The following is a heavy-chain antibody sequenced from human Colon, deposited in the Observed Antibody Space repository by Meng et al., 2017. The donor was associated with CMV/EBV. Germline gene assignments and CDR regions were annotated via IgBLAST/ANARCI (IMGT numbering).Heavy chain of an antibody. D-gene: IGHD6-13*01. V-gene: IGHV3-21*01. Sequence: EVQLVESGGGLVKPGGSXXLSCAASGFTFSSYSMNWVRQAPGKGLEWVSSISSSSSYIYYADSVKGRFTISRDNAKNSLYLQMNSLRAEDTAVYYCASDSSSWHPIDYWGQGTLVTVSS. CDR1: GFTFSSYS. CDR3: ASDSSSWHPIDY. CDR2: ISSSSSYI. J-gene: IGHJ4*02.